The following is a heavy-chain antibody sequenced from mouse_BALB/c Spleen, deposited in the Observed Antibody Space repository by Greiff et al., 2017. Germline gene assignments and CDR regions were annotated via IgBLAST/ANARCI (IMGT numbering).Heavy chain of an antibody. V-gene: IGHV1S137*01. J-gene: IGHJ4*01. CDR2: ISTYYGDA. CDR3: ARCPSSYAMDY. CDR1: GYTFTDYA. D-gene: IGHD2-10*02. Sequence: QVQLQQSGAELVRPGVSVKISCKGSGYTFTDYAMHWVKQSHAKSLEWIGVISTYYGDASYNQKFKGKATMTVDKSSSTAYMELARLTSEDSAIYYCARCPSSYAMDYWGQGTSVTVSS.